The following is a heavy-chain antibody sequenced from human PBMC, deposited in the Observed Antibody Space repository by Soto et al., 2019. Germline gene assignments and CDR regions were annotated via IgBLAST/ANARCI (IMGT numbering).Heavy chain of an antibody. CDR2: IWYDGSNK. CDR1: GFTFSRYG. V-gene: IGHV3-33*01. CDR3: AREGAIAAAGTWWFDP. D-gene: IGHD6-13*01. J-gene: IGHJ5*02. Sequence: QVQLVESGGGVVQPGMSLRLSCAASGFTFSRYGMHWVRQAPGKGLEWVAVIWYDGSNKYYADSVKGRFTISRDNSKNTLYLQMNSLRAEDTAVYYCAREGAIAAAGTWWFDPWGQGTLVTVSS.